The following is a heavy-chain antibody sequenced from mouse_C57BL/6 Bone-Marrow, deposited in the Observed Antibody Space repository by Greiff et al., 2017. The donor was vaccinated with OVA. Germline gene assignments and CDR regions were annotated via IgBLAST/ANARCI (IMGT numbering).Heavy chain of an antibody. V-gene: IGHV1-15*01. CDR2: IDPETGGT. J-gene: IGHJ2*01. Sequence: VQLQQSGAELVRPGASVTLSCKASGYTFTDYEMHWVKQTPVHGLEWIGAIDPETGGTAYNQKFKGKAILTADKSSSTAYMELRSLTSEDSSVYYCTRPYFDYWGQGTTLTVSS. CDR1: GYTFTDYE. CDR3: TRPYFDY.